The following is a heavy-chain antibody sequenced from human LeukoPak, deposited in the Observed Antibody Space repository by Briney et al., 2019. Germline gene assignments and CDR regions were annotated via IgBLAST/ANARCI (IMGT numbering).Heavy chain of an antibody. J-gene: IGHJ4*02. V-gene: IGHV3-23*01. CDR1: GFTFSSYS. Sequence: PGGSLRLSCAASGFTFSSYSMNWVRQAPGKGLEWVSAISGSGGSTYYADSVKGRSTISRDNSKNTLYLQMNSLRAEDTAVYYCALDGYNYADFDYWGQGTLVTVSS. CDR3: ALDGYNYADFDY. D-gene: IGHD5-24*01. CDR2: ISGSGGST.